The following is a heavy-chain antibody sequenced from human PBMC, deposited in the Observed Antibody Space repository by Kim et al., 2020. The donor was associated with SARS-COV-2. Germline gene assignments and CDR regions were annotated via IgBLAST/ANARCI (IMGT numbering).Heavy chain of an antibody. CDR1: GFTFSSSC. J-gene: IGHJ2*01. D-gene: IGHD3-3*01. V-gene: IGHV3-74*03. CDR2: IYTDGSSI. CDR3: AKVEADWYFDL. Sequence: GGSLRLSCAASGFTFSSSCMYWVRQAPGKGLVWISRIYTDGSSITYADSVKGRFTISRDNAKNTLHLQMNTLTAEDTAVYYCAKVEADWYFDLWGRNTPVTV.